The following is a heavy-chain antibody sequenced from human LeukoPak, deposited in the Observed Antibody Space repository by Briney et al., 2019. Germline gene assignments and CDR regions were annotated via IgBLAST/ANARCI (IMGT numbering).Heavy chain of an antibody. CDR2: ISGSGGST. CDR1: GFTFSSYA. D-gene: IGHD3-10*01. Sequence: GGSLRLSCAASGFTFSSYAMSWVRQAPGKGLEWVSAISGSGGSTYYADSVKGRFTISRDNSKNTLYLQMNSLRAEDTAVYYCANDRGSGSYRACGQGTLVTVSS. CDR3: ANDRGSGSYRA. V-gene: IGHV3-23*01. J-gene: IGHJ5*02.